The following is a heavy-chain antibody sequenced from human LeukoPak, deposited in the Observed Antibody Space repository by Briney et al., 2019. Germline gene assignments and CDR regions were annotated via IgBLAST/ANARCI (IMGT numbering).Heavy chain of an antibody. V-gene: IGHV4-61*01. CDR3: ARSRAFNSGAFDP. J-gene: IGHJ5*02. D-gene: IGHD1-26*01. CDR1: GASVSSASY. Sequence: SETLSLTCTVSGASVSSASYWTWIRQPPGKGVEWIAHIYNGVNTNYNPSLKSRVTISVDTSKNQFSLRLNSVAAADTAVYYCARSRAFNSGAFDPWGQGSLVTVSS. CDR2: IYNGVNT.